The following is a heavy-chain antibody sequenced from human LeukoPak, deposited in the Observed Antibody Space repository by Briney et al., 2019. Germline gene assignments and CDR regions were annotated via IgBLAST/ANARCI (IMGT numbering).Heavy chain of an antibody. Sequence: PSETLSLTCAVYGGSFSSYYWSWIRQPPRKGLEWIGYIHYTGSTNYNPSLKSRVTISVDTSKNQFSLKLSSVTAADTAVYYCARDLTGDRWFDPWGQGTLVIVSS. CDR3: ARDLTGDRWFDP. V-gene: IGHV4-59*01. CDR2: IHYTGST. D-gene: IGHD1-20*01. J-gene: IGHJ5*02. CDR1: GGSFSSYY.